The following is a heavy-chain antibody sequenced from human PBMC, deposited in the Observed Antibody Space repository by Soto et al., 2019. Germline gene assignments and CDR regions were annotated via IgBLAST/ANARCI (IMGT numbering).Heavy chain of an antibody. CDR1: GYTFANYA. Sequence: QLVQSGAEVKKPGASVKVSCKASGYTFANYAMQWVRQAPGQRLEWMGWINGGSGSTRYSQNFQGRLTITRDSSANTVYMELSSLRSGDTAIYYCARSPPPLGRCDSWGQGTLVTVSS. CDR3: ARSPPPLGRCDS. J-gene: IGHJ5*01. V-gene: IGHV1-3*01. CDR2: INGGSGST.